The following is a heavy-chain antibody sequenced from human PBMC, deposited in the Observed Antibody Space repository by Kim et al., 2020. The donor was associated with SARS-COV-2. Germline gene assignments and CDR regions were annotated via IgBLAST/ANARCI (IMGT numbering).Heavy chain of an antibody. D-gene: IGHD4-17*01. CDR1: GFTVSSNY. CDR3: ARGRDYGDYYVDY. CDR2: IYSGGST. Sequence: GGSLRLSCAASGFTVSSNYMSWVRQAPGKGLEWVSVIYSGGSTYYADSVKGRFTISRHNSKNTLYRQMNSLRAEDTAVYYCARGRDYGDYYVDYWGQGTLVTVSS. V-gene: IGHV3-53*04. J-gene: IGHJ4*02.